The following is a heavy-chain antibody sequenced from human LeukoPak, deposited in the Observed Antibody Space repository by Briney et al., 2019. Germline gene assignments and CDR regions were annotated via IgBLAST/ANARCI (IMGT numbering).Heavy chain of an antibody. D-gene: IGHD1-1*01. CDR1: GGSVSSGSYY. CDR2: IYYSGST. V-gene: IGHV4-61*01. J-gene: IGHJ4*02. Sequence: SETLSLTCTVSGGSVSSGSYYWSWIRQPPGKGLEWIGYIYYSGSTNYNPSLKSRVTISVDTSKNQFSLKLSSVTAADTAVYYCARRHLIGNGYFDHWGQGTLVTVSS. CDR3: ARRHLIGNGYFDH.